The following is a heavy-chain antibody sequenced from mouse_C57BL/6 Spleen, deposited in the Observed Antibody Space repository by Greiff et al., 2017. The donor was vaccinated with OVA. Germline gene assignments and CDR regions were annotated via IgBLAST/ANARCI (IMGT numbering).Heavy chain of an antibody. CDR2: FHPYNDDT. Sequence: QVQLQQSGAELVKPGASVKMSCKASGYTFTTYPIEWMKQNHGKSLEWIGNFHPYNDDTKYNEKFKGKATLTVEKSSSTVYLELSRLTSEDSAVYYCASGLVWYQAWFAYWGQGTLVTVSA. CDR3: ASGLVWYQAWFAY. D-gene: IGHD2-10*02. CDR1: GYTFTTYP. V-gene: IGHV1-47*01. J-gene: IGHJ3*01.